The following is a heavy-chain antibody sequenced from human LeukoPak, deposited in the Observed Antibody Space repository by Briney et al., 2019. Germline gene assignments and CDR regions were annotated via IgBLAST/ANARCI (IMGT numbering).Heavy chain of an antibody. V-gene: IGHV3-74*01. CDR1: GFTFSNSW. J-gene: IGHJ4*02. CDR3: AGGRLGATSKAVAIDY. Sequence: HPGGSLRLSRAASGFTFSNSWLHWVRQAPGKGLVWVSRINERGSSTSYADSVKGRFTISRDNAKNTLYLQMNNLRADDTAVYYCAGGRLGATSKAVAIDYWGQGPLVPVSS. CDR2: INERGSST. D-gene: IGHD5-12*01.